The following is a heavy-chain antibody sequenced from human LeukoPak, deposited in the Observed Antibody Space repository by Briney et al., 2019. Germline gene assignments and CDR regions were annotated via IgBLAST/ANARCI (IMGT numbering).Heavy chain of an antibody. CDR2: IYYSGST. J-gene: IGHJ4*02. V-gene: IGHV4-31*03. CDR3: ARVVTIFGVDYFDY. Sequence: PSETLSLTCTVSGGSISSGGYYWSWIRQHPGKGLEWIGYIYYSGSTYYNPSLKSRVTISVDTSKNQFSLKLSSATAADTAVYYCARVVTIFGVDYFDYWGQGTLVTVSS. D-gene: IGHD3-3*01. CDR1: GGSISSGGYY.